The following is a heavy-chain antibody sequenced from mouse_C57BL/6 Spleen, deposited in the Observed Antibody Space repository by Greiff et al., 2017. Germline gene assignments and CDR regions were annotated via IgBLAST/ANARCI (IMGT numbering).Heavy chain of an antibody. J-gene: IGHJ2*01. D-gene: IGHD1-1*01. V-gene: IGHV1-64*01. CDR2: IHPNSGST. CDR3: AGSSYDFDY. Sequence: QVQLQQPGAELVKPGASVKLSCKASGYTFTSYWMHWVKQSPGQGLEWIGMIHPNSGSTNYNEKFKSKATLTVDKSSSTAYMQLSNLTSEDSAVYYCAGSSYDFDYWGQGTTLTVSS. CDR1: GYTFTSYW.